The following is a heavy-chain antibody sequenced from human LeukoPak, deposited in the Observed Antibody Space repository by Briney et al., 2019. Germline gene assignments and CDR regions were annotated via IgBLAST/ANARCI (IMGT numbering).Heavy chain of an antibody. Sequence: GESLKISCKGSGYSFPSYWIAWVRQMPGKGLEWMGIMYPGDSDTRYSPSFQSQVTISADKSISTAYLQWSSLKASDTAMYYCARGVNYNDRSGYDYWGQGTLVTVSS. V-gene: IGHV5-51*01. CDR2: MYPGDSDT. D-gene: IGHD3-22*01. CDR1: GYSFPSYW. CDR3: ARGVNYNDRSGYDY. J-gene: IGHJ4*02.